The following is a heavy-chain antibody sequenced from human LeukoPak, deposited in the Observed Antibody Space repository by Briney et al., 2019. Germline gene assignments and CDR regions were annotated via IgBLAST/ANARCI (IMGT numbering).Heavy chain of an antibody. Sequence: SETLSLTCTVSGGSISSYYWSWVRQPPGKGLEWIGYIYYSGSTNYNPSLKSRVTISVDTSKNQFSLKLSSVTAADTAVYYCARARYQRSSVDPWGQGTLVTVSS. CDR2: IYYSGST. D-gene: IGHD2-2*01. CDR1: GGSISSYY. J-gene: IGHJ5*02. V-gene: IGHV4-59*01. CDR3: ARARYQRSSVDP.